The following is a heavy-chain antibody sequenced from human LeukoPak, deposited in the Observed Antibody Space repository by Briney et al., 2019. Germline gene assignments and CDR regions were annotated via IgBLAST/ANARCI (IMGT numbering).Heavy chain of an antibody. D-gene: IGHD4-23*01. J-gene: IGHJ4*02. CDR1: GGTFSSNA. CDR3: ARERDYGGNPYYFDY. V-gene: IGHV1-69*01. CDR2: IIPIYETP. Sequence: GSSVKVSCKASGGTFSSNAISWVRQAPGQGLEWMGGIIPIYETPNYAQRFQGRVTITADESTSTAYMELSSLRSEDTAVYYCARERDYGGNPYYFDYWGQGTLVTVSS.